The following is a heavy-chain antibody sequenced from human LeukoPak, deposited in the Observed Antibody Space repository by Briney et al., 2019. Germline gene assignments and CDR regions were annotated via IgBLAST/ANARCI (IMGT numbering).Heavy chain of an antibody. CDR3: ARAGGLRLGELSLYFDY. J-gene: IGHJ4*02. D-gene: IGHD3-16*02. Sequence: SETLSLTCTVSGGSISSYYWSWIRQPPGKGLEWIGYIYYSGSTNYNPSLKSRVTIPVDTSKNQFSLKLSSVTAADTAVYYCARAGGLRLGELSLYFDYWGQGTLVTVSS. CDR1: GGSISSYY. CDR2: IYYSGST. V-gene: IGHV4-59*01.